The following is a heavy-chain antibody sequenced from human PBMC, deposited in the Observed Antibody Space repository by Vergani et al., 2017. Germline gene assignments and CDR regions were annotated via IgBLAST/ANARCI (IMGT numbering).Heavy chain of an antibody. CDR2: IYTSGST. CDR1: GGSISSGSYY. Sequence: QVQLQESGPGLVKPSQTLSLTCTVSGGSISSGSYYWSWIRQPAGKGLEWIGRIYTSGSTNYNPSLKSRVPISVDTSKNQCSLKLSSVTAADTAVYYCARGRVVPAAFIDYWGQGTLVTVSS. CDR3: ARGRVVPAAFIDY. V-gene: IGHV4-61*02. J-gene: IGHJ4*02. D-gene: IGHD2-2*01.